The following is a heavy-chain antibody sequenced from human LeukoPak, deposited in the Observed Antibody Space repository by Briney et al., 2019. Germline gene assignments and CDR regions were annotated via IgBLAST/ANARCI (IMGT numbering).Heavy chain of an antibody. CDR2: MYTSGST. J-gene: IGHJ4*02. Sequence: SQTLSLTCTVSGGSTSSGSYYWSWIRQPAGKGLEWIGRMYTSGSTSYNPSLKSRVTISLDTSKNQFSLKLSSVTAADTAVYYCARDLSDDSSGYSYYFDYWGQGTLVTVSS. D-gene: IGHD3-22*01. V-gene: IGHV4-61*02. CDR1: GGSTSSGSYY. CDR3: ARDLSDDSSGYSYYFDY.